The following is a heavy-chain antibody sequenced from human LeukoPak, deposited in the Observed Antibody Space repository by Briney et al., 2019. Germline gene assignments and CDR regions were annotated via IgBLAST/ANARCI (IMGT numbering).Heavy chain of an antibody. CDR3: ARDVGPGRDIVNYYYYYMDV. CDR1: GFTFSSYS. Sequence: GGSLRLSXAASGFTFSSYSMNWVRQAPGKGLEWVSSVSSSSNYIYNADSVKGRFTISRDNAKNSLYLQMNSLRAEDTAVYYCARDVGPGRDIVNYYYYYMDVWGKGTTVTVSS. V-gene: IGHV3-21*01. D-gene: IGHD3-9*01. J-gene: IGHJ6*03. CDR2: VSSSSNYI.